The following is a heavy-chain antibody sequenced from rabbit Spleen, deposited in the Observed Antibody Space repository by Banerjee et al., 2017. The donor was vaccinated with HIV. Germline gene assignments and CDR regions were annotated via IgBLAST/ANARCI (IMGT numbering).Heavy chain of an antibody. CDR2: IGAGVSYTT. CDR3: ARGSAMMTMVITGYYLHL. J-gene: IGHJ4*01. V-gene: IGHV1S40*01. Sequence: QSLEESGGDLVKPGASLTLTCTASGFSFSYSDYMCWVRQPPGKGPEWIACIGAGVSYTTYYATWAKGRFTISKTSSTTVTLQMTSLTAADTATYFCARGSAMMTMVITGYYLHLWGQGTLVTVS. CDR1: GFSFSYSDY. D-gene: IGHD2-1*01.